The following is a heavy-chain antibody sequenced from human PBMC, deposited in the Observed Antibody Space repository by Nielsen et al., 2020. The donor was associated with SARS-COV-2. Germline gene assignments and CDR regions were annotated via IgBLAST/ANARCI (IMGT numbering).Heavy chain of an antibody. CDR2: IYYSGST. CDR3: ARVVRDCGGGSCYSFYAFDI. Sequence: SETLSLTCTVSGGSVSSGSYYWSWIRQPPGKELEWIGYIYYSGSTNFNPSLKSRVTISLDTSKNQFSLKLTSVTAADTAVYHCARVVRDCGGGSCYSFYAFDIWGQGTMVTVSS. CDR1: GGSVSSGSYY. D-gene: IGHD2-15*01. V-gene: IGHV4-61*01. J-gene: IGHJ3*02.